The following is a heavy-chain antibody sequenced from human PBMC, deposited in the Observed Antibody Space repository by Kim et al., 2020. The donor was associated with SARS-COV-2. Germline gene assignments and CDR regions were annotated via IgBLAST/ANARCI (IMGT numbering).Heavy chain of an antibody. Sequence: GGSLRLSCAASGFTFSSYSMNWVRQAPGKGLEWVSYISSSSSTIYYADSVKGRFTISRDNAKNSLYLQMNSLRDEDTAVYYCARDGVSGDYDPYFGYWGQGTLVTVSS. J-gene: IGHJ4*02. CDR1: GFTFSSYS. CDR3: ARDGVSGDYDPYFGY. D-gene: IGHD2-21*02. CDR2: ISSSSSTI. V-gene: IGHV3-48*02.